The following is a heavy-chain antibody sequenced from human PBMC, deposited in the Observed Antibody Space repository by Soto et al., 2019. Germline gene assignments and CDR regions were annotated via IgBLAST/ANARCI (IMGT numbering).Heavy chain of an antibody. CDR2: ILVGGST. V-gene: IGHV3-23*01. CDR3: AKATATGGGAFEI. D-gene: IGHD2-8*02. CDR1: GFTCSIYD. J-gene: IGHJ3*02. Sequence: PGGSLRLSCAASGFTCSIYDMSWVRQAPGKGLEWVSTILVGGSTHYPDSVKGRFTISRDNSKNTVFLQMNSLTAGDTAVYYCAKATATGGGAFEICGQGTMVTVSS.